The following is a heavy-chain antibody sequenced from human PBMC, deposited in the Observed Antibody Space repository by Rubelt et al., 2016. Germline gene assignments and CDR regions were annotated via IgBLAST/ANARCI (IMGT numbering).Heavy chain of an antibody. Sequence: QVRLQESGPGLVKPSETLSLTCSVSGYSISNGYYWGWIRQPPGKGLEWIGNIYHTGRTYYNPSLKSRVTISVDTSQNYFSLKMKPLTAADTAVYYCARGPGGLRGDGYFGCWGRGGLVTVSS. CDR1: GYSISNGYY. CDR2: IYHTGRT. D-gene: IGHD4-17*01. V-gene: IGHV4-38-2*02. CDR3: ARGPGGLRGDGYFGC. J-gene: IGHJ4*02.